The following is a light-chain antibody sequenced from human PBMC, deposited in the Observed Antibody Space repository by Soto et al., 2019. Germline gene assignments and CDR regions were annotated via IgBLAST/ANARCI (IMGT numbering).Light chain of an antibody. Sequence: QSVLTQPASVSGSPGQSITISCTGTSSDVGGYNYVSWYQQHPGKAPKLMIYEVSNRPSGVSNRFSGSKSGNTASLTISGLQAEDEADYYCSSYTRSNTWVFGTGTKVTVL. CDR1: SSDVGGYNY. CDR2: EVS. CDR3: SSYTRSNTWV. V-gene: IGLV2-14*01. J-gene: IGLJ1*01.